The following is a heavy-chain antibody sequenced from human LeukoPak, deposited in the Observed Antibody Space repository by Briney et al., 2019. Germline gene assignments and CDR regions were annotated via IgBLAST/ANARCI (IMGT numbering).Heavy chain of an antibody. CDR2: INPNSAGT. Sequence: ASVKVSCKASGYTFTGYYMHWVRQAPGQGLEWMGWINPNSAGTNYAQMFQGRVTMTRDTSISTAYMELSRLRSDDTAVYYCARGITSGYDYVNYYYMDVWGKGTTVTVSS. CDR3: ARGITSGYDYVNYYYMDV. CDR1: GYTFTGYY. D-gene: IGHD5-12*01. V-gene: IGHV1-2*02. J-gene: IGHJ6*03.